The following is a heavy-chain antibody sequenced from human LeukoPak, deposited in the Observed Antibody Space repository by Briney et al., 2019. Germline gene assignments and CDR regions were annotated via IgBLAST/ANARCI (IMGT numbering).Heavy chain of an antibody. D-gene: IGHD2-15*01. CDR3: ARDDALYCSGGSCFHFDY. CDR2: IWYNGSNK. Sequence: PGGSLRLSCAESGFTFSSYGMHWVRQAPGKGLEWVAVIWYNGSNKYYADSVKGRFTISRDNSKNTLYLQMNSLRAEDTAVYYCARDDALYCSGGSCFHFDYWGQGTLVTVSS. V-gene: IGHV3-33*01. CDR1: GFTFSSYG. J-gene: IGHJ4*02.